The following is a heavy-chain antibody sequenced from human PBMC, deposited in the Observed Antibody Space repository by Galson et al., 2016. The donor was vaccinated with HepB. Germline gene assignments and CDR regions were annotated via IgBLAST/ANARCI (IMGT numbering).Heavy chain of an antibody. D-gene: IGHD3-10*01. CDR2: ISYDENGSIK. J-gene: IGHJ6*02. V-gene: IGHV3-30*03. CDR3: ARDGREVRGFISRHEREKNYGMDV. CDR1: GFSFSRHF. Sequence: SLRLSCAASGFSFSRHFMHWVRQAPGKGLEWVATISYDENGSIKYYADSVKGRVTISRDNSKNTLYLQMNSLRVEDTAVYFCARDGREVRGFISRHEREKNYGMDVWGQGTTVTVSS.